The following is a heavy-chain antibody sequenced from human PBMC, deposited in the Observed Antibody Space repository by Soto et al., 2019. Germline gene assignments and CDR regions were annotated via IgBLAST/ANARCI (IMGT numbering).Heavy chain of an antibody. CDR1: GFTVSINY. D-gene: IGHD5-18*01. CDR3: ARGYSYTQPVFDY. CDR2: IYSSGST. V-gene: IGHV3-53*01. J-gene: IGHJ4*02. Sequence: GGSLRLSCAASGFTVSINYMTWVRQAPGKGLEWVSFIYSSGSTYYADSVKGRFTISRDNFKNTLYLQMNSLRAEDTAVYYCARGYSYTQPVFDYWGLGTLVTVSS.